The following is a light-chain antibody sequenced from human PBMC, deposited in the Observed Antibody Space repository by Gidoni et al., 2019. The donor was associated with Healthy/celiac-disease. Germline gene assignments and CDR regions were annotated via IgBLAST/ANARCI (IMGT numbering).Light chain of an antibody. V-gene: IGLV2-23*01. CDR2: EGS. J-gene: IGLJ1*01. CDR1: SSDVGSYNL. CDR3: CSYAGSSTSLYV. Sequence: QSALTQPASVSGSPGQSITISCTGTSSDVGSYNLVSWYQQHPGKAPKIMIYEGSKRPSGVSNRFSGSKSGNTASLTISGLQAEDEADYYCCSYAGSSTSLYVFGTGTKVTVL.